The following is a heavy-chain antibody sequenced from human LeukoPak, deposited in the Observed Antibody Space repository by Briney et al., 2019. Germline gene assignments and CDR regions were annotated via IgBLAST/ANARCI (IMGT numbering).Heavy chain of an antibody. Sequence: PGGSLRLSCAASGFTFSSYAMSWVRQAPGKGLEWVSAISGSGGSTYYADSVKGRFTISRDNSKNTLYLQMNSLRAEDTAVYYCAEDLNDYVWGSYRYENYWGQGTLVTVS. J-gene: IGHJ4*02. CDR1: GFTFSSYA. CDR3: AEDLNDYVWGSYRYENY. V-gene: IGHV3-23*01. D-gene: IGHD3-16*02. CDR2: ISGSGGST.